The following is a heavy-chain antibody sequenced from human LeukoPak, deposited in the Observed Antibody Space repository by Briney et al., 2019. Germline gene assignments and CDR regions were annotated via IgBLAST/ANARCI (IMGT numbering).Heavy chain of an antibody. J-gene: IGHJ6*02. Sequence: GGSLRLSCAASGFTFSSYGMHWVRQAPGKGLEWVAVISYDGSNKYYADSVKGRFTISRDNSKNTLYLQMNSRRAEDTAVYYCAKFKTLDGMDVWGQGTTVTVSS. CDR2: ISYDGSNK. V-gene: IGHV3-30*18. CDR3: AKFKTLDGMDV. CDR1: GFTFSSYG.